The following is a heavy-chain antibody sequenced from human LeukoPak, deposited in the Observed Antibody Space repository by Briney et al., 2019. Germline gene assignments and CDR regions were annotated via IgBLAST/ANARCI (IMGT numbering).Heavy chain of an antibody. D-gene: IGHD6-19*01. CDR1: GYTFTGYY. J-gene: IGHJ6*02. CDR2: INPNSGGT. Sequence: GASVKVSCKASGYTFTGYYMHWVRQAPGQGLEWMGWINPNSGGTNYARKFQGRVTMTRDTSISTAYMELSRLRSDDTAVYYCASSGRSGWYNYYYYYGMDVWGQGTTVTVSS. CDR3: ASSGRSGWYNYYYYYGMDV. V-gene: IGHV1-2*02.